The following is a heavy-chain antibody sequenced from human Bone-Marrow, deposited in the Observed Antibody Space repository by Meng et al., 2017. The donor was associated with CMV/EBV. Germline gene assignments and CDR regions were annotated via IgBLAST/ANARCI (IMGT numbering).Heavy chain of an antibody. CDR3: ARSFSRGGYFDY. J-gene: IGHJ4*02. Sequence: QVQLVQSGAEVKKPXXXXKXSCKASGYTFTSYGISWVRQAPGQGLEWMGWISAYNGNTNYAQKLQGRVTMTTDTSTSTAYMELRSLRSDDTAVYYCARSFSRGGYFDYWGQGTLVTVSS. V-gene: IGHV1-18*01. CDR1: GYTFTSYG. CDR2: ISAYNGNT. D-gene: IGHD3-10*01.